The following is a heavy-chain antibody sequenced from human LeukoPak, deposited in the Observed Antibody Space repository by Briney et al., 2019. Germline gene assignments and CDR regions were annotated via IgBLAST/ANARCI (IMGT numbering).Heavy chain of an antibody. D-gene: IGHD6-19*01. CDR2: IYYSGST. V-gene: IGHV4-59*08. J-gene: IGHJ3*02. CDR3: ARPDRYSSGWYNGYAFDI. CDR1: GGSISSYY. Sequence: PSETLSLTCTVSGGSISSYYWSWIRQPPGEGLEWIGYIYYSGSTNYNPSLKSRVTISVDTSKNQFSLKLSSVTAADTAVYYCARPDRYSSGWYNGYAFDIWGQGTMVTVSS.